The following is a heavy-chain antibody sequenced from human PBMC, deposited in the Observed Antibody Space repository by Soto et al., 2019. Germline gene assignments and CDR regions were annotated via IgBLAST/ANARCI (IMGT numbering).Heavy chain of an antibody. J-gene: IGHJ4*02. V-gene: IGHV3-21*01. CDR1: GFTFSLYS. CDR2: ISDSGRYI. D-gene: IGHD2-15*01. CDR3: AREVANGQHSYVH. Sequence: PGGSLRLSCVASGFTFSLYSMNWVRQAPGKGLEWVSSISDSGRYIYYTDSVKGRFTISRDNAKNSLVLQMNSLRVDDTAVYYCAREVANGQHSYVHWGQGTVVTVSS.